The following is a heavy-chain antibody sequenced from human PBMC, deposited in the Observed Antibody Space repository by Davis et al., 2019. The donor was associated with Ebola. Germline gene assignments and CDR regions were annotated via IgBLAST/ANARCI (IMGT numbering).Heavy chain of an antibody. CDR3: ARDGYNPYYYYYYGMDV. D-gene: IGHD5-24*01. CDR2: INQDGSEK. CDR1: TFTFNNYW. J-gene: IGHJ6*02. Sequence: GESLKISCAASTFTFNNYWMTWVRQAPGKGLEWVASINQDGSEKYYVDSMKGRFTISRDNAKNSLYLQMNSLRAEDTSIYYCARDGYNPYYYYYYGMDVWGQGTTVTVSS. V-gene: IGHV3-7*01.